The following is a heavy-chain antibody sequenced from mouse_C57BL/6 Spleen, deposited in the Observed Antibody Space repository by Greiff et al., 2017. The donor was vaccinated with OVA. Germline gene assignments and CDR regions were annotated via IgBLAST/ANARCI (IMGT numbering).Heavy chain of an antibody. V-gene: IGHV5-9*01. CDR3: ARPDLLLFAY. CDR2: ISGGGGNT. CDR1: GFTFSSYT. J-gene: IGHJ3*01. Sequence: EVMLVESGGGLVKPGGSLKLSCAASGFTFSSYTMSWVRQTPEKRLEWVATISGGGGNTYYPDSVKGRFTISRDNAKNTLYLQMSSLRSEDTALYYCARPDLLLFAYWGQGTLVAVSA. D-gene: IGHD2-1*01.